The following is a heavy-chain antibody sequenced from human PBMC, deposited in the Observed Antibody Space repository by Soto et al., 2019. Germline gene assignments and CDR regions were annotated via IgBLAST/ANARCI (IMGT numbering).Heavy chain of an antibody. D-gene: IGHD1-1*01. J-gene: IGHJ5*02. CDR2: INHSGST. V-gene: IGHV4-34*01. Sequence: SETLSLTCAVYGRSFSGYYWSWVRQRPGKGLEWIGEINHSGSTNYKPSLKSRVTISVDTSKNQFSLKLSSVTAADTAVYYCARRHNATLNWNDAWSDPWGQGTLVTVS. CDR1: GRSFSGYY. CDR3: ARRHNATLNWNDAWSDP.